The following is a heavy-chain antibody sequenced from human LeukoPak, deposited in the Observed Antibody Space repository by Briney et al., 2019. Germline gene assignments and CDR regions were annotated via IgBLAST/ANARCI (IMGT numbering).Heavy chain of an antibody. CDR1: GGSISSYY. V-gene: IGHV4-59*01. CDR3: ARGVRGVIMYYYYYYMDV. J-gene: IGHJ6*03. D-gene: IGHD3-10*01. CDR2: IYYSGST. Sequence: PSETLSLTCTVSGGSISSYYWSWIRQPPGKGLEWIGYIYYSGSTNYNPSLKSRVTISVDTSKNQFSLKLSSVTAADTAVYYCARGVRGVIMYYYYYYMDVWGKGTTVTVSS.